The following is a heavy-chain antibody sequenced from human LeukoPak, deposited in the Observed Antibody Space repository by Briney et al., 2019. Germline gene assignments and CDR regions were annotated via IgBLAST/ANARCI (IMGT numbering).Heavy chain of an antibody. Sequence: ETLSLTCTVSGGSISGYYWSWVRQAPGKGLEWVATINGNGVNTYYADSVKGRFTISRDNSKNTLYLQMSSLRAEDSAIYHCAKAYWDTAMNPSDYWGQGTLVTVSS. CDR1: GGSISGYY. CDR2: INGNGVNT. J-gene: IGHJ4*02. CDR3: AKAYWDTAMNPSDY. V-gene: IGHV3-23*01. D-gene: IGHD5-18*01.